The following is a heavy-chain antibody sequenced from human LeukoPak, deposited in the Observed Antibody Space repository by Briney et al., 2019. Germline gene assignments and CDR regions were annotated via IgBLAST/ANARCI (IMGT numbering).Heavy chain of an antibody. CDR1: GYTLTELS. CDR2: FDPEDGET. V-gene: IGHV1-24*01. D-gene: IGHD6-13*01. CDR3: ATVNAAAGTFDY. Sequence: GASVKVSCKVSGYTLTELSMHWVRQAPGKGLEWMGGFDPEDGETIYAQKFQGRVTMTEDTSTDTAYMEPSSLRSEDTAVYYCATVNAAAGTFDYWGQGTLVTVSS. J-gene: IGHJ4*02.